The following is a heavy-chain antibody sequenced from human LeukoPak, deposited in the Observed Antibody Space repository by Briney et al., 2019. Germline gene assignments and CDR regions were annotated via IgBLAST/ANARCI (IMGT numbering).Heavy chain of an antibody. D-gene: IGHD3-10*01. CDR3: ARQLSYYGSGSYYSPSYYYYMDV. Sequence: NPSETLSLTCAVYGGSFSGYYWSWIRQPPGKGLEWIGEINHSGSTNYNPSLKSRVTISVDTSKNQFSLKLSSVTAADTAVYYCARQLSYYGSGSYYSPSYYYYMDVWGKGTTVTVSS. J-gene: IGHJ6*03. CDR2: INHSGST. V-gene: IGHV4-34*01. CDR1: GGSFSGYY.